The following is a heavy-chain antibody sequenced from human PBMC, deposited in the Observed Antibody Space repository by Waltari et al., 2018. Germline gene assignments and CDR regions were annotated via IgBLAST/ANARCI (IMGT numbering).Heavy chain of an antibody. Sequence: VQMLESGPGLVKPSEAPSLTSTVPGGSVTRYFSSWVRQPAGKGLGWGGRISTSGSANHSPSLESRATMSVDRSENQVSIHLHSVTAADTAIYYCARETATGYYPNYFDYWGQGTPVTVSS. D-gene: IGHD1-26*01. J-gene: IGHJ4*02. V-gene: IGHV4-4*07. CDR1: GGSVTRYF. CDR2: ISTSGSA. CDR3: ARETATGYYPNYFDY.